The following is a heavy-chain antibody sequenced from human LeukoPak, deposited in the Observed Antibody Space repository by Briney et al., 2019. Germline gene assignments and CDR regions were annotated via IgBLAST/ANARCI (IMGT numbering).Heavy chain of an antibody. J-gene: IGHJ3*02. V-gene: IGHV3-7*01. CDR3: ARWDAYCSGGRCYSGDFAFDI. D-gene: IGHD2-15*01. Sequence: GGSLRLSCAASGFIFTNYFMSWVRQAPGKGLEWVASMKGDGSVKHFLDSVEGRFTISRDNAKNSLYLQMNSLRAEDTAVYYCARWDAYCSGGRCYSGDFAFDIWGQGTMVTVSS. CDR2: MKGDGSVK. CDR1: GFIFTNYF.